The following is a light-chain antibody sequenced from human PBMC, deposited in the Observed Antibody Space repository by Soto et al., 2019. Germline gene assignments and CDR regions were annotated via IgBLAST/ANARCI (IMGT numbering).Light chain of an antibody. CDR2: GAS. CDR3: QQFDTPYS. V-gene: IGKV3-20*01. J-gene: IGKJ2*01. CDR1: QSVSSSY. Sequence: EIVLMQSPGTLSLSPGERATLSCRASQSVSSSYLAWYQQKPGQAPRLLIYGASNRATGIPDRFSGSGSGTDFTLTVSRLEPEDFAVYYCQQFDTPYSFGQGTKLEI.